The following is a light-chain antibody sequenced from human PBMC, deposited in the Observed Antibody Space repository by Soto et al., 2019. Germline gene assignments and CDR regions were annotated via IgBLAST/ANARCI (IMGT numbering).Light chain of an antibody. CDR3: QSYDSGLSGYV. V-gene: IGLV1-40*01. Sequence: QPVLTQPPSVSGAPGQRVTISCTGSSSNIGADFDVHWYQHLPGTAPRLLIYGHSNRPSGVPDRFSGSKSGTSASLAITGLQAEDEAAYYCQSYDSGLSGYVFGAGTKLTV. CDR2: GHS. J-gene: IGLJ1*01. CDR1: SSNIGADFD.